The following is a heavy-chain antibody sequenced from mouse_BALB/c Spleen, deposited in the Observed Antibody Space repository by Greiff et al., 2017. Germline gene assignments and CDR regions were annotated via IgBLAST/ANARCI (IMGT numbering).Heavy chain of an antibody. CDR2: ISDGGSYT. D-gene: IGHD2-3*01. Sequence: EVHLVGSGGGLVKPGGSLKLSCAASGFTFSDNYMYWVRQTPEKRLEWVATISDGGSYTYYPDSVKGRFTISRDNAKNNLYLQMSSLKSEDTAMYYCARPFYDGYYAYWGQGTLVTVSA. V-gene: IGHV5-4*02. CDR3: ARPFYDGYYAY. J-gene: IGHJ3*01. CDR1: GFTFSDNY.